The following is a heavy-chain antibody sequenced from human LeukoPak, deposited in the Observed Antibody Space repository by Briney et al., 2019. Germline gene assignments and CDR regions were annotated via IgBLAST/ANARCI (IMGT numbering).Heavy chain of an antibody. CDR1: GFTFSTCW. Sequence: GGSLRLSCAASGFTFSTCWMSWVRQAPGKGLEWVANINQDGSDRNYVDSVKGRFTISRDNAKNSLYLQMNSLRAEDTAVYYCVRDHGRRVWFGDSAYFDYWGQGILVTVSS. CDR2: INQDGSDR. CDR3: VRDHGRRVWFGDSAYFDY. D-gene: IGHD3-10*01. V-gene: IGHV3-7*01. J-gene: IGHJ4*02.